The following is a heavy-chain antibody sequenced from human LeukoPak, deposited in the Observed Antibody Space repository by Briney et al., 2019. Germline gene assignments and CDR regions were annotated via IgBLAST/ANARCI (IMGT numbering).Heavy chain of an antibody. V-gene: IGHV3-23*01. CDR3: AKELYIVVGY. J-gene: IGHJ4*02. D-gene: IGHD2-21*01. CDR1: GFTFSSYW. CDR2: ISGSGGST. Sequence: GGSLRLSCAASGFTFSSYWMHWVRQAPGKGLEWVSAISGSGGSTYYADSVKGRFTISRDNAKNTLYLQMNSLRAEDTAVYYCAKELYIVVGYWGQGTLVTVSS.